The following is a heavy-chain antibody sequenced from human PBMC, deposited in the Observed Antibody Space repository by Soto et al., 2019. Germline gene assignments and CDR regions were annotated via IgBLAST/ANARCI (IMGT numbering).Heavy chain of an antibody. CDR2: IYSGGST. J-gene: IGHJ5*02. CDR1: GGFVNSDTHS. V-gene: IGHV4-61*01. CDR3: ARDLPEPTYYDILTGLGNWFDP. Sequence: SETLSLTCTVSGGFVNSDTHSWSWIRQTPGKRLEWIGFIYSGGSTKNPSLRGRVTMSVDTSKNQFSLKLSSVTAADTAVYYCARDLPEPTYYDILTGLGNWFDPWGQGTLVTVSS. D-gene: IGHD3-9*01.